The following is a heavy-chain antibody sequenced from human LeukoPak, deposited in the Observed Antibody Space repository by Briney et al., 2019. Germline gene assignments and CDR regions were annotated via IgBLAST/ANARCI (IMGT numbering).Heavy chain of an antibody. Sequence: GGSLRLSCAASGFSFSSYNMNWVRQAPGKGLEWVSSISSSTSYVHYADSVKGRFTISRDNAKNSLYLQMNSLRAEDTAVYHCARDRGSYGSPYFFDYWGQGTLVTVSS. V-gene: IGHV3-21*01. D-gene: IGHD1-26*01. CDR3: ARDRGSYGSPYFFDY. CDR2: ISSSTSYV. CDR1: GFSFSSYN. J-gene: IGHJ4*02.